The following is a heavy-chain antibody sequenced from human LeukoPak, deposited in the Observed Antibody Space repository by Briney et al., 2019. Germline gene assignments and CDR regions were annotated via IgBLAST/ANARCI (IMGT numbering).Heavy chain of an antibody. V-gene: IGHV3-11*01. Sequence: GGSLRLSCAASGFTFSDYYMSWVRQAPGKGLEWVSYISSSGSTIYYADSVKGRFTISRDNAKNSLYLQMNSLRAEDTAVYYCARQYDSSGYTGWFDPWGQGTLVTVSS. CDR3: ARQYDSSGYTGWFDP. J-gene: IGHJ5*02. CDR2: ISSSGSTI. CDR1: GFTFSDYY. D-gene: IGHD3-22*01.